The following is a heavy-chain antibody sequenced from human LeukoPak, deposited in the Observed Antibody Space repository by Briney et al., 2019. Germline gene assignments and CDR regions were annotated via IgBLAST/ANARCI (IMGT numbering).Heavy chain of an antibody. CDR1: GFTFSSYA. Sequence: LRLSCAASGFTFSSYAMHWVRQAPGKGLEWVAVISYDGSNKYYADSVKGRFTISRDNSKNTLYLQMNSLRAEDTAVYYCASIFLVPPHLDYWGQGTLVTTSS. J-gene: IGHJ4*02. D-gene: IGHD3-3*01. CDR3: ASIFLVPPHLDY. V-gene: IGHV3-30*04. CDR2: ISYDGSNK.